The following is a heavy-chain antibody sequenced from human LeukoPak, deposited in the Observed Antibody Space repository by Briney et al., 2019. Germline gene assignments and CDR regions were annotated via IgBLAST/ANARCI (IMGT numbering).Heavy chain of an antibody. CDR3: ARDLYYGDNRWFDP. CDR2: INAGNGNT. Sequence: GASVKVSCKASGYTFTSYAMHWVRQAPGQRPEWMGWINAGNGNTKYSQKFQGRVTITRDTSASTAYMELSSLRSEDTAVYYCARDLYYGDNRWFDPWGQGTLVTVSS. CDR1: GYTFTSYA. V-gene: IGHV1-3*01. J-gene: IGHJ5*02. D-gene: IGHD4-17*01.